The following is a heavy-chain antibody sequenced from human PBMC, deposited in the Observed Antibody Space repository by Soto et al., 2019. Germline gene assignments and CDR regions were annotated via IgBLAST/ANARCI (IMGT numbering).Heavy chain of an antibody. CDR2: INTDGSST. CDR1: GFTFSSFW. Sequence: EVQLVESGGGLVQPGGSLRLSCAVSGFTFSSFWMHWVRQAPGEGLVWVSRINTDGSSTSYADSVKGRFTISRDNAKNTLYLQMISLTVEDTAMYYCAQRGVDTFGLSYWGQGTLVTVSS. V-gene: IGHV3-74*01. J-gene: IGHJ4*02. D-gene: IGHD3-10*01. CDR3: AQRGVDTFGLSY.